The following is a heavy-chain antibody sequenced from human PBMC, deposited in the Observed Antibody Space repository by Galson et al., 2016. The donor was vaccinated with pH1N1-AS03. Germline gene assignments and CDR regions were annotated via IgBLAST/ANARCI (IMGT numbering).Heavy chain of an antibody. CDR2: IDWDDDE. D-gene: IGHD2/OR15-2a*01. CDR1: GFSLTTDKMC. V-gene: IGHV2-70*11. Sequence: PALVKPTQNLTLTCTFSGFSLTTDKMCVTWIRQPPGKALEWLARIDWDDDEYYSRSLRTRLTISKDTSKNQVVLTMTNMDPADTGTYFCARSPGEYFCSLGMDGWGQGTTVTVSS. CDR3: ARSPGEYFCSLGMDG. J-gene: IGHJ6*02.